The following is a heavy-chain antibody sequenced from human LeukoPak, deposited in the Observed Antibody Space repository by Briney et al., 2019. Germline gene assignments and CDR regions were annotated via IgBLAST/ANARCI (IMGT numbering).Heavy chain of an antibody. Sequence: PSETLSLTCTVSGGSISSGSYYWSWIRQPAGKGLEWIGRIYTSGSTNYNPSLKSRVTISVNTSKNQITLKLSSVTAADTAVYYCARMGKSIAALDYWGQGTLVTVSS. V-gene: IGHV4-61*02. J-gene: IGHJ4*02. D-gene: IGHD6-6*01. CDR1: GGSISSGSYY. CDR2: IYTSGST. CDR3: ARMGKSIAALDY.